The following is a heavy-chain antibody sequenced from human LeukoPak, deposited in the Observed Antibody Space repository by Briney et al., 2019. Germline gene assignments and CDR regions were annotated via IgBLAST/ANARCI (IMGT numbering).Heavy chain of an antibody. Sequence: GGSLRLSCAASGFTFSDYHMNWIGQTPGKGLEWISHISSSSGHTNYADSVKGRFTISRDNAKNSLYLQMNSLRAEDTAVYYCAKSSTGYSFDYWGQGTLVTVSS. CDR3: AKSSTGYSFDY. CDR2: ISSSSGHT. J-gene: IGHJ4*02. D-gene: IGHD3-22*01. V-gene: IGHV3-11*06. CDR1: GFTFSDYH.